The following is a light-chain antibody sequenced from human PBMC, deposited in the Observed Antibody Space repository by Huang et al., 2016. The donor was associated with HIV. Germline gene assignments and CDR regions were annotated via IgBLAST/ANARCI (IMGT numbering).Light chain of an antibody. J-gene: IGKJ4*01. CDR2: DAS. CDR1: QNLNSA. CDR3: QQYKDWPLT. V-gene: IGKV3-15*01. Sequence: EIVITQSPATLSVAPGERVTLSCRASQNLNSALARYQQKPGKAPMLLRYDASTRATAFPAGFSGSGSGTEVTLTISRLQSEDFAVDYCQQYKDWPLTFGGGTKVEIK.